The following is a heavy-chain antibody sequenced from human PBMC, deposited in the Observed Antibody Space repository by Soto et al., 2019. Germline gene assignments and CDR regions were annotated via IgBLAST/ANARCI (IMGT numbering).Heavy chain of an antibody. CDR2: VLPLYNSA. D-gene: IGHD2-15*01. J-gene: IGHJ5*02. Sequence: VQLTQSESQLKQPGSSMKVSCQVSGDTFEFHSLNWVRQAPGLGLEWLGGVLPLYNSAIYAPKFQGRVTINADSSTRTVSLRMTSLRSDDSAVYFCARDHGGSLLSTWFGVWGQGTPVTVS. V-gene: IGHV1-69*14. CDR3: ARDHGGSLLSTWFGV. CDR1: GDTFEFHS.